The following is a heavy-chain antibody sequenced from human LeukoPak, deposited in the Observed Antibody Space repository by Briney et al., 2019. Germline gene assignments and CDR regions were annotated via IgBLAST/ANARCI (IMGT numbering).Heavy chain of an antibody. CDR2: INGNGGST. J-gene: IGHJ4*02. Sequence: PGGSLRLSCAASGFTFSSYAMNWVRQAPGKGLQWVSGINGNGGSTYYADSVKGRFTISRDNSKNTLYLQMNSLRAEDTAVYYCARGPSGYHNTGGQGTLVTVSS. V-gene: IGHV3-23*01. CDR1: GFTFSSYA. CDR3: ARGPSGYHNT. D-gene: IGHD5-12*01.